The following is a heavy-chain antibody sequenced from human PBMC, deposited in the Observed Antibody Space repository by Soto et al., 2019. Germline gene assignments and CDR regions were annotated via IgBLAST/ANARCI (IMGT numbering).Heavy chain of an antibody. Sequence: GGSLRLSCAASGFTFSSYWMSWVRQAPGKGLEWVANIKQDGSEKYYVDSVKGRFSISRDNAKNSLYLQMNSMRAEDTAEYYCAGAARSSWYYYYYGMDVWGQGTTVTVSS. CDR2: IKQDGSEK. D-gene: IGHD6-13*01. CDR1: GFTFSSYW. V-gene: IGHV3-7*01. CDR3: AGAARSSWYYYYYGMDV. J-gene: IGHJ6*02.